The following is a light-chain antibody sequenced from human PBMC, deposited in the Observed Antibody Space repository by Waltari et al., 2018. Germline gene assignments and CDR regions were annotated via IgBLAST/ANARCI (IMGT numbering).Light chain of an antibody. CDR3: ALYMGSGIWV. CDR2: KAN. CDR1: SGSLSTTSF. V-gene: IGLV8-61*01. J-gene: IGLJ3*02. Sequence: QPVVTQEPSLSVSPGGTVTLTCALSSGSLSTTSFATWYQQTPGQAPRTLVYKANARSSGVPDRFSGSILGNTAALTITGAQADDESDYSCALYMGSGIWVFGGGTRLTVL.